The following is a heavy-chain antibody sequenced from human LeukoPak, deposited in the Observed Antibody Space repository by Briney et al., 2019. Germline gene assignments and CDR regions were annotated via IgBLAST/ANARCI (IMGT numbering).Heavy chain of an antibody. CDR2: IYTSGST. CDR1: GGSISSYY. J-gene: IGHJ4*02. Sequence: SETLSLTCTVSGGSISSYYWSWIRQPPGKGLEWSGYIYTSGSTNYNPSLKSRVTISVDTSKNQFSLKLSSVTAADTAVYYCARQSNYYDSSGYDPFDYWGQGTLVTVSS. CDR3: ARQSNYYDSSGYDPFDY. D-gene: IGHD3-22*01. V-gene: IGHV4-4*09.